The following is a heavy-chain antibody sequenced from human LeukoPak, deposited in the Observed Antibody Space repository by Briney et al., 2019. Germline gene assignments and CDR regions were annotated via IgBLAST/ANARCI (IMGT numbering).Heavy chain of an antibody. D-gene: IGHD4-11*01. J-gene: IGHJ6*02. Sequence: GGSLRLSCAASGFTFSSYAMSWVRQAPGKGLEWVSAISGSGGSTYYADSVKGRFTISRDNSKNTLYLQMNSLGAEDTAVYYCAKFSNSYYYYYGMDVWGQGTTVTVSS. CDR3: AKFSNSYYYYYGMDV. CDR2: ISGSGGST. CDR1: GFTFSSYA. V-gene: IGHV3-23*01.